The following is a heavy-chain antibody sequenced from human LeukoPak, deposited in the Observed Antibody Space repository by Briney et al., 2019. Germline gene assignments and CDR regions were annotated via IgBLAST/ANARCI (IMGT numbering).Heavy chain of an antibody. D-gene: IGHD3-3*01. V-gene: IGHV4-59*01. J-gene: IGHJ5*02. CDR2: IYYSGGT. CDR3: ARVRDFWSGPNWFDP. CDR1: GGSISSYY. Sequence: SETLSLTCTVSGGSISSYYWSWIRQPPGKGLEWIGYIYYSGGTNYNPSLKSRVTISVDTSKNQFSLKLSSVTAADTAVYYCARVRDFWSGPNWFDPWGQGTLVTVSS.